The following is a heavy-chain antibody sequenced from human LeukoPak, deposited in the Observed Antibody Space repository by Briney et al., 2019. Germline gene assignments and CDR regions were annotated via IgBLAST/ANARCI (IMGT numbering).Heavy chain of an antibody. D-gene: IGHD3-9*01. CDR1: GFTFSRYA. CDR3: VKAALRYFDWSPDY. J-gene: IGHJ4*02. Sequence: GGSLRLSCSASGFTFSRYAMHWVRQAPGKGLEYVSAISSNGGSTYYADSVKGRFTTSRDNSKNTLYLQMSSLRAEDTAVYYCVKAALRYFDWSPDYWGQGTLVTVSS. V-gene: IGHV3-64D*06. CDR2: ISSNGGST.